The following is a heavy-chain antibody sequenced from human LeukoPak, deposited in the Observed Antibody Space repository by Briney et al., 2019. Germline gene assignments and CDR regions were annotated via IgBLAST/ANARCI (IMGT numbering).Heavy chain of an antibody. Sequence: PSETLFLTCAVYGGSFSGYYWSWIRQPPGKGLEWIGEINHSGSANYNPSLKSRVTISVDTSKNQFSLKLSSVTAADTAVYYCARGRNYDSSGYYFGLDYWGQGTLVTVSS. CDR1: GGSFSGYY. J-gene: IGHJ4*02. V-gene: IGHV4-34*01. CDR2: INHSGSA. CDR3: ARGRNYDSSGYYFGLDY. D-gene: IGHD3-22*01.